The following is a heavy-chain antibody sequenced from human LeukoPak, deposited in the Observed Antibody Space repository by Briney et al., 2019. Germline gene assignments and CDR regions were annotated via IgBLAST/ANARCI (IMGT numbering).Heavy chain of an antibody. CDR3: ARVPPAMYCSSSSCSDYYYYMDV. J-gene: IGHJ6*03. Sequence: PGGSLRLSCAASGFTFSTYAMSWIRQAPGKGLEWVSHISSSGNNKFYADSVKGRFTISRDNAKNSLYLQMNSLRAEDTAVYYCARVPPAMYCSSSSCSDYYYYMDVWGKGTAVTVSS. D-gene: IGHD2-2*01. CDR1: GFTFSTYA. V-gene: IGHV3-11*04. CDR2: ISSSGNNK.